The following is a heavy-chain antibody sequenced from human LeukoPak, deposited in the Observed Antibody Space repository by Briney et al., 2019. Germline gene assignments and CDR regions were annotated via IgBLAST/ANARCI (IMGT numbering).Heavy chain of an antibody. Sequence: GGSLRLSCAASGFTFSSYWMGWVRQAPGKGLEWVANIKQDGSERYYVDSVKGRFTISRDNAKNSLYLQMNSLRAEDTAVYYCARDGPATVYLIAVAGTPDYWGQGTLVTVSS. D-gene: IGHD6-19*01. CDR1: GFTFSSYW. CDR2: IKQDGSER. CDR3: ARDGPATVYLIAVAGTPDY. J-gene: IGHJ4*02. V-gene: IGHV3-7*01.